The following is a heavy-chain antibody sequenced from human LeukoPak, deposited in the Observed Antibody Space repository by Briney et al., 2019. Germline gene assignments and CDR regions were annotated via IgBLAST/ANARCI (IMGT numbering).Heavy chain of an antibody. J-gene: IGHJ4*02. CDR1: GGSISSSSYY. V-gene: IGHV4-39*01. CDR3: ARQSYYTPLDY. D-gene: IGHD3-10*01. CDR2: INYSGST. Sequence: SETLSLTCTVSGGSISSSSYYWGWIRQPPGKGLEWIGSINYSGSTYYNPSLKSRVTISVDPPKNQFSLKLSSVTAADTAVYYCARQSYYTPLDYWGQGTLVTVSS.